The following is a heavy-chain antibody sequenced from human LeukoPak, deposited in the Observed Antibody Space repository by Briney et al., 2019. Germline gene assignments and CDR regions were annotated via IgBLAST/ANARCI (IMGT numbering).Heavy chain of an antibody. J-gene: IGHJ3*02. D-gene: IGHD3-22*01. CDR1: GGTFSSYA. Sequence: GASVKVSCKASGGTFSSYAISWVRQAPGQGLEWMGGIIPIFGTANYAQKFQGRVTITTDESTSTAYMELSNLRSEDTAVYYCARRSDSSGYYLSDAFDIWGQGTMVTVSS. CDR3: ARRSDSSGYYLSDAFDI. V-gene: IGHV1-69*05. CDR2: IIPIFGTA.